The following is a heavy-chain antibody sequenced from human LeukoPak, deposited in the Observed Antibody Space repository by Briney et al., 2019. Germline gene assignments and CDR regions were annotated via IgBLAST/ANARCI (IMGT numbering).Heavy chain of an antibody. CDR2: IYWDDAK. Sequence: SGPTLVKPTQTLTLTCTFSGFSLSTSGVGVGWIRQPPRKALEWLALIYWDDAKRYSPSLKSKLTITQDTSNNQVVLTMTNMDPVDTATYYCAHTVTYSLGDAFDIWGQGTMVTVSS. J-gene: IGHJ3*02. V-gene: IGHV2-5*02. D-gene: IGHD2-15*01. CDR1: GFSLSTSGVG. CDR3: AHTVTYSLGDAFDI.